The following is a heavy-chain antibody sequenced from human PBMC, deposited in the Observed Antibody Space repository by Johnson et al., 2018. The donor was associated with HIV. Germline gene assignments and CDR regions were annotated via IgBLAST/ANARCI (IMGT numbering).Heavy chain of an antibody. CDR2: ISSSGSTI. Sequence: EVQLVESGGGLVQPGGSLRLSCAASGFTFSSYWMSWVRQAPGKGLEWVSYISSSGSTIYYADSVKGRFTISRDNTKKSLYLQMNSLRAEDTAVYYCARASLYAGGAFDIWGQGTMVTVSS. V-gene: IGHV3-48*04. CDR3: ARASLYAGGAFDI. J-gene: IGHJ3*02. CDR1: GFTFSSYW. D-gene: IGHD3-16*02.